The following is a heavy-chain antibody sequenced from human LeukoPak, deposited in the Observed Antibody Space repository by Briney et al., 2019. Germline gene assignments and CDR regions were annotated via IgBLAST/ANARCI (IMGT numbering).Heavy chain of an antibody. V-gene: IGHV4-30-2*01. D-gene: IGHD2-15*01. J-gene: IGHJ4*02. CDR3: ARGVVVAVDY. CDR1: GGSISSGGYS. Sequence: SETLSLTCGVSGGSISSGGYSWSWIRQPPGKGLEWIGYIYHSGSTYYNPSLKSRVTISVDRSKNQFSLKLSSVTAADTAVYYCARGVVVAVDYWGQGTLVTVSS. CDR2: IYHSGST.